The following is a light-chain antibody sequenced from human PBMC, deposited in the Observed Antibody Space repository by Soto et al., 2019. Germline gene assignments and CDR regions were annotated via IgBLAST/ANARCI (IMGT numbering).Light chain of an antibody. CDR1: QSVSSSC. J-gene: IGKJ1*01. V-gene: IGKV3-20*01. CDR3: QQYGNSPRT. CDR2: GVS. Sequence: EIVLTQSPGTLSLSPGDGATLSCRASQSVSSSCLAWYQQKPGQAPRLLIYGVSSRATRIPNRFSGSGSGTDFTLTISRLEPEDFAVYYCQQYGNSPRTFGQGTKVEI.